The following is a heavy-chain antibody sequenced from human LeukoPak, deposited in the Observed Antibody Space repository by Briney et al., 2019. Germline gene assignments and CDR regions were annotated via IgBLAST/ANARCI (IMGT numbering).Heavy chain of an antibody. Sequence: GSLRLSCAASGFTFSDAWMSWIRQPPGKGLEWIGEINHSGSTNYNPSLKSRVTISVDTSKNQFSLKLSSVTAADTAVYYCARGKIPEDIVVVVAATHFDYWGQGTLVTVSS. CDR1: GFTFSDAW. V-gene: IGHV4-34*01. CDR2: INHSGST. D-gene: IGHD2-15*01. J-gene: IGHJ4*02. CDR3: ARGKIPEDIVVVVAATHFDY.